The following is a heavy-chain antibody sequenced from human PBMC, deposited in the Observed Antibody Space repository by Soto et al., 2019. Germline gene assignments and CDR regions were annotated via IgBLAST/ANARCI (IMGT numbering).Heavy chain of an antibody. CDR1: GLTFSNSE. V-gene: IGHV3-48*03. D-gene: IGHD3-3*01. Sequence: EGQLVESGGGLVQPGGSLRLSCAGSGLTFSNSERHWVRQAPGKGLEWLSYISKSGSVIYYADSVKGRFTISRDNAKNFLYLQMNSLRAEDTAVYFCASVTLRFSYGIDVWGQGTTVTVSS. CDR3: ASVTLRFSYGIDV. CDR2: ISKSGSVI. J-gene: IGHJ6*02.